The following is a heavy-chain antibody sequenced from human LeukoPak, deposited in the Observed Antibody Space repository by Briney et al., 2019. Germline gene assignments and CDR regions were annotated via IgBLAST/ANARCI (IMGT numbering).Heavy chain of an antibody. CDR1: GGTFSSYA. CDR2: IIPIFGTA. D-gene: IGHD3-10*01. V-gene: IGHV1-69*01. CDR3: ARVLDYYGSGSYQEH. Sequence: GASVKVSCKASGGTFSSYAISWVRQAPGQGLEWMGGIIPIFGTANYAQKFQGRVTITADESTSTAYMELSSLRSEDTAVYYCARVLDYYGSGSYQEHWGQGTLVTVSS. J-gene: IGHJ4*02.